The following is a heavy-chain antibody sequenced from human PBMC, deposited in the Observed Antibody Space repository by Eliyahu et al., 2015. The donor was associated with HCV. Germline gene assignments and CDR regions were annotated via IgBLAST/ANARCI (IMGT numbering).Heavy chain of an antibody. CDR3: AKIADSSSPDFGY. J-gene: IGHJ4*02. CDR1: XFTFXXYA. D-gene: IGHD6-6*01. CDR2: ISGSGGST. Sequence: EVQLLESGGGLVXPGGSLRLXCAXSXFTFXXYAMXWVRQAPGKGLEWVSAISGSGGSTYYADSVKGRFTISRDNSKNTLYLQMNSLRAEDTAVYYCAKIADSSSPDFGYWGQGTLVTVSS. V-gene: IGHV3-23*01.